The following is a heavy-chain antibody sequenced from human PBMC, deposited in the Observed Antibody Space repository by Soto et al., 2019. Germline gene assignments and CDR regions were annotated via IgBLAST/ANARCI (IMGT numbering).Heavy chain of an antibody. J-gene: IGHJ6*02. D-gene: IGHD4-4*01. Sequence: PSETLSLTCIVSGGSVSSRTYYWGWIRQPPGKGLEWIGSMYHTGSTYYNPSLKSRVTITVDTSKNQFSLKLTSVTGADTAMYYCARALFAGYMTTVRLYHMDVWGQGTSVTVSS. V-gene: IGHV4-39*01. CDR2: MYHTGST. CDR3: ARALFAGYMTTVRLYHMDV. CDR1: GGSVSSRTYY.